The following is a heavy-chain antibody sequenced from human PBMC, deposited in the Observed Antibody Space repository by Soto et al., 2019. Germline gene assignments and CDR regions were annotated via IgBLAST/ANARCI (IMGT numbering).Heavy chain of an antibody. CDR1: GGLFSSYP. D-gene: IGHD3-22*01. V-gene: IGHV1-69*01. CDR2: IIPVFQTA. CDR3: ARGDSGYPWFNEF. Sequence: QEQLVQSGAEVKKPGSSVKVSCKASGGLFSSYPISWVRQVPGQGLEWMGGIIPVFQTAYYTQRFQGRVTITADESTNTAYMELSSLRSDDTAIYYCARGDSGYPWFNEFWGQGTLVTVSS. J-gene: IGHJ4*02.